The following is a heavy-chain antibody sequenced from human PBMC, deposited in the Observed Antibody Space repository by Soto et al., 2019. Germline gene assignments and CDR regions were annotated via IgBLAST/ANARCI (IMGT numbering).Heavy chain of an antibody. V-gene: IGHV5-51*01. D-gene: IGHD6-19*01. Sequence: PGESLKISCKGSGYSFTSYWIGWVRQMPGKGLEWMGIIYPGDSDTRYSPSFQGQVTISADKSISTAYLQWSSLKASDTAMYYCARRVRIAVSGYYYYGMDVWGQGTTVTVSS. CDR3: ARRVRIAVSGYYYYGMDV. J-gene: IGHJ6*02. CDR1: GYSFTSYW. CDR2: IYPGDSDT.